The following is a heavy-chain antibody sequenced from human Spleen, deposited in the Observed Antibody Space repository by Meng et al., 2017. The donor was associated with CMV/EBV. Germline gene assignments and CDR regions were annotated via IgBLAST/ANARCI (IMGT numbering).Heavy chain of an antibody. CDR3: ARDLDRCGGDCFSPSYRFDP. J-gene: IGHJ5*02. Sequence: SANCHWTRIRQPPGKGLEWIGYVYYTGTTNYTPALSSRVTISLDTSKNQFSLKLSSVTAADTAIYYCARDLDRCGGDCFSPSYRFDPWGQGTLVTVSS. D-gene: IGHD2-21*01. CDR2: VYYTGTT. V-gene: IGHV4-61*01. CDR1: SANCH.